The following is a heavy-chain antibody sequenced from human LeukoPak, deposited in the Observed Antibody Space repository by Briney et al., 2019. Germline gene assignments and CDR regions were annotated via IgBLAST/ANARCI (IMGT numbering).Heavy chain of an antibody. CDR3: ARNLVGAKYGMEV. CDR2: IYYSGST. Sequence: PSETLSLTCTVSGGSISRYYWSWIRQPPGKGLEWIGYIYYSGSTNYNPALKSRVTMAVDTSQNQFSLKMHSVTAADTAVYYCARNLVGAKYGMEVWGPGTTVTVSS. V-gene: IGHV4-59*01. CDR1: GGSISRYY. J-gene: IGHJ6*02. D-gene: IGHD1-26*01.